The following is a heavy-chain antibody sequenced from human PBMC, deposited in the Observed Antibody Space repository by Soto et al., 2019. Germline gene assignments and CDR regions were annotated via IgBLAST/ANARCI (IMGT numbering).Heavy chain of an antibody. CDR1: GGCISSYY. CDR3: ARVLFGRGNWFDP. D-gene: IGHD3-3*01. CDR2: IYYSGST. J-gene: IGHJ5*02. Sequence: QVQPQESGPGLVKPSETLSLTCTVSGGCISSYYWSWIRQPPGKGLEWIGYIYYSGSTNYNPSLKSRVTISVDTSKNQFSLKLSSVTAADTAVYYCARVLFGRGNWFDPWGQGTLVTVSS. V-gene: IGHV4-59*01.